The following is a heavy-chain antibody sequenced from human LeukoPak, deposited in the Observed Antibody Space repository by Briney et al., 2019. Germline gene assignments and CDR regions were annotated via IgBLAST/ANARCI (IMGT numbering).Heavy chain of an antibody. Sequence: QTLSLTCVVSGDSVASKNGAWNWIRRSPSRGVEWLGRTYYRSKWYNDYAESMEGRMTISQDTSKNQYSLHLNSVTPDDTAVYYCARDFGTTGWHTFDYWGQGTLVTVSS. D-gene: IGHD6-19*01. J-gene: IGHJ4*02. CDR3: ARDFGTTGWHTFDY. CDR1: GDSVASKNGA. CDR2: TYYRSKWYN. V-gene: IGHV6-1*01.